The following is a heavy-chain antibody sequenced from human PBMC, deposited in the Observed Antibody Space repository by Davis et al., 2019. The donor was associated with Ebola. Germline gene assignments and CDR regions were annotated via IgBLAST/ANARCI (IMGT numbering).Heavy chain of an antibody. V-gene: IGHV3-30*02. J-gene: IGHJ5*02. CDR3: ARNRGSGTADWFDP. CDR1: GFTFNIFD. Sequence: GGSLRLSCAASGFTFNIFDMHWVRQAPGRGLEWVAFVRSHGSDDHYADSVKGRFTISRDNSKNTLYLQMNSLRAEDTAVYYCARNRGSGTADWFDPWGQGTLVTVSP. CDR2: VRSHGSDD. D-gene: IGHD3-10*01.